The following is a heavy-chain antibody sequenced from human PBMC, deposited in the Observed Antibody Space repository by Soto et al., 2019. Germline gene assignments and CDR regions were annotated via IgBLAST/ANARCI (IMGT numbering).Heavy chain of an antibody. CDR2: SHQSGNT. CDR1: GVSIGSHDW. V-gene: IGHV4-4*02. J-gene: IGHJ4*02. Sequence: QVQLQESSPGLVKPSGTLSLTCAVSGVSIGSHDWWTWVRQPPGKGLEWIGESHQSGNTNYNSSLESRVTISLDKSKNHVSLQLSSVTVADTAVYYCATRDTGRVYWGQGTLVTVSS. D-gene: IGHD5-18*01. CDR3: ATRDTGRVY.